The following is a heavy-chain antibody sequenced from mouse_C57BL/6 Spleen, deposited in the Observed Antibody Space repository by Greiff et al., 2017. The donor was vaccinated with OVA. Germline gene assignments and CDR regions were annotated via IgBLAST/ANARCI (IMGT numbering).Heavy chain of an antibody. Sequence: EVQGVESGPELVKPGASVKIPCKASGYTFTDYNMDWVKQSHGKSLEWIGDINPNNGGTIYNQKFKGKATLTVDKSSSTAYMELRSLTSEDTAVYYCARGYYGSTRFAYWGQGTLVTVSA. V-gene: IGHV1-18*01. D-gene: IGHD1-1*01. J-gene: IGHJ3*01. CDR1: GYTFTDYN. CDR3: ARGYYGSTRFAY. CDR2: INPNNGGT.